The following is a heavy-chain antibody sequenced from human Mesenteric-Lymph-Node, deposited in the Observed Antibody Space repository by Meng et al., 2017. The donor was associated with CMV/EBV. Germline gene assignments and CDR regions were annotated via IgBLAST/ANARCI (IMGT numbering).Heavy chain of an antibody. Sequence: GSLRLSCAVYGGPFSGYYWSWIRQPPGKGLEWIGEINHSGSTNYNPSLKSRVTISADTSKNQFSLNLSSVTAADTAVYYCARAPLAYYYDSSGYFPFGFWFDPWGQGTLVTVSS. CDR1: GGPFSGYY. J-gene: IGHJ5*02. CDR3: ARAPLAYYYDSSGYFPFGFWFDP. CDR2: INHSGST. V-gene: IGHV4-34*01. D-gene: IGHD3-22*01.